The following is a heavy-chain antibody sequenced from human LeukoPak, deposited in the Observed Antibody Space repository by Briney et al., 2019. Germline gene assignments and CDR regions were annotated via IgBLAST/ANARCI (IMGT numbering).Heavy chain of an antibody. CDR1: GYTFTSLD. CDR2: MNPNSGNT. V-gene: IGHV1-8*01. J-gene: IGHJ5*02. Sequence: ASVKVSCKASGYTFTSLDINWVRQATGQGLEWMGWMNPNSGNTGYAQKFQGRVTMTRNTSISTAYMELSSLRSEDTAVYYCAREPRPSIMITFGGRRNWFDPWGQGTLVTVSS. D-gene: IGHD3-16*01. CDR3: AREPRPSIMITFGGRRNWFDP.